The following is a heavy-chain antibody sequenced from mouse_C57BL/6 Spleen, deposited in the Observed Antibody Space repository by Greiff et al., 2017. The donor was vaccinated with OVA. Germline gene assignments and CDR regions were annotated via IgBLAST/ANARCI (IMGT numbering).Heavy chain of an antibody. CDR2: INPSSGYT. V-gene: IGHV1-7*01. CDR1: GYTFTSSW. J-gene: IGHJ2*01. Sequence: QVQLQQSGADLAKPGASVKLSCKASGYTFTSSWMHWVNQRPGQGLEWIGYINPSSGYTKYNQKFKDKATLTADKSSSTAYMQLSSLTYEDSAVYYCARYYYGSNFYDWGQGTTLTVSS. D-gene: IGHD1-1*01. CDR3: ARYYYGSNFYD.